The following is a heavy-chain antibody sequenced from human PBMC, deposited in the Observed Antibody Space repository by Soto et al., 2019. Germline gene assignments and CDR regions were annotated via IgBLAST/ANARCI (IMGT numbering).Heavy chain of an antibody. D-gene: IGHD2-21*02. CDR3: AADRTYCGGDCYVD. J-gene: IGHJ4*02. CDR2: VNPILSMS. V-gene: IGHV1-69*04. CDR1: GYTFTSYG. Sequence: ASVKVSCKASGYTFTSYGINWVRQAPGLGLEWMGRVNPILSMSNYAQKFQDRVTMTADKSTSTAYMELSSLRSEDTAVYYCAADRTYCGGDCYVDWGQGTLVTVSS.